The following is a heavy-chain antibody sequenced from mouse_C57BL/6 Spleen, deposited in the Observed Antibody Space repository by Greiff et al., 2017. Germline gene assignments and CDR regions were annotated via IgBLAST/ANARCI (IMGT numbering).Heavy chain of an antibody. D-gene: IGHD2-1*01. CDR2: IYPGSGNT. J-gene: IGHJ4*01. CDR3: AKEGDGNYVGAMDY. CDR1: GYSFTSYY. V-gene: IGHV1-66*01. Sequence: VQLQQSGPELVKPGASVKISCKASGYSFTSYYIHWVKQRPGQGLEWIGWIYPGSGNTKYNDKFKGKATLTADTASNTAYMQLSRLTSEDSAVYYCAKEGDGNYVGAMDYWGQGTSVTVSS.